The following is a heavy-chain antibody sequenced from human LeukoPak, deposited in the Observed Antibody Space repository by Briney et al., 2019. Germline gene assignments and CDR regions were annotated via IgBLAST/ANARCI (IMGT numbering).Heavy chain of an antibody. D-gene: IGHD5-12*01. J-gene: IGHJ6*03. CDR2: ISDDGSNK. Sequence: GGSLRLSCAASGFTFSSYAMHWVLQAPGKGLEWVAVISDDGSNKYYTDSVKGRFTISRDNSKNTLYLQMNSLRAEDTALYYCAKDTVKVTTIRRVPHYMDVWGKGTTVTISS. V-gene: IGHV3-30*04. CDR3: AKDTVKVTTIRRVPHYMDV. CDR1: GFTFSSYA.